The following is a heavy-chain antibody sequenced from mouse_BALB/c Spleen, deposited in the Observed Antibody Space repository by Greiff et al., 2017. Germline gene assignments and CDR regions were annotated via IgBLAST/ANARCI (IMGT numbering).Heavy chain of an antibody. CDR1: GFSFSSYG. V-gene: IGHV5-6*01. D-gene: IGHD1-1*01. CDR2: ISSGGSYT. CDR3: ARGDYGSSYGFAY. J-gene: IGHJ3*01. Sequence: EVQVVESGGDLVKPGGSLKLSCAASGFSFSSYGMSWVRQTPDKRLEWVATISSGGSYTYYPDSVKGRFTISRDNAKNTLYLQISSLRSEDTAMYYCARGDYGSSYGFAYWGQGTLVTVSA.